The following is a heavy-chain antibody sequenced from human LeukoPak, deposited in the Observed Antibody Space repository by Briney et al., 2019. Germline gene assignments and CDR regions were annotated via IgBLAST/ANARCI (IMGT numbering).Heavy chain of an antibody. CDR2: INPNSGGT. V-gene: IGHV1-2*02. CDR1: GYTFTGYY. CDR3: AGTGLRFLTYYYMDV. D-gene: IGHD3-3*01. J-gene: IGHJ6*03. Sequence: ASVKVSCKASGYTFTGYYMHWVRQAPGQGLEWMGWINPNSGGTNYAQKFQGRVTMTRDTSISTAYMELSRLRSDDTAVYYCAGTGLRFLTYYYMDVWGKGTTVTVSS.